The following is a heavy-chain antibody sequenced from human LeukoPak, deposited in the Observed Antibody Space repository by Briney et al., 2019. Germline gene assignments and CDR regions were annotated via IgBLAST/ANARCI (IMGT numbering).Heavy chain of an antibody. CDR3: ARVRSGWYEDY. J-gene: IGHJ4*02. CDR1: GFIFSSYT. CDR2: ISSSNSYI. V-gene: IGHV3-21*01. D-gene: IGHD6-19*01. Sequence: GGSLRLSCAASGFIFSSYTMNWVRQAPGKGLGWVSSISSSNSYIYYADSVKGRFTISRDNAKNSLYLQMNSLRAEDTAVYYCARVRSGWYEDYWGQGTLVTVSS.